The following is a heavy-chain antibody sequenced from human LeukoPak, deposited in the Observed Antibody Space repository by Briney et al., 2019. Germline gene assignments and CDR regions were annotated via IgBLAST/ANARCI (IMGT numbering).Heavy chain of an antibody. V-gene: IGHV3-49*04. D-gene: IGHD2-2*01. CDR1: GFTFGDYA. CDR2: IRTKAYGGTT. CDR3: TRGDCSSTTCYACY. Sequence: GGSLRLSCTASGFTFGDYAMSWVRQAPGRGLEWVGFIRTKAYGGTTEYAASVKGRFTISRDGSTSIAYLQMNSLKTEDTAVYYCTRGDCSSTTCYACYWGQGTLVTVSS. J-gene: IGHJ4*02.